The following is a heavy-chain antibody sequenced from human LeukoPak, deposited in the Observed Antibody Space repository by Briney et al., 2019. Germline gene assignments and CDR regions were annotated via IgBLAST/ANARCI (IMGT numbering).Heavy chain of an antibody. J-gene: IGHJ4*02. CDR1: GFTFVDYG. CDR2: INWNSGIT. Sequence: GGSLRLSCATSGFTFVDYGLSWVRQAPGKGLEWVSAINWNSGITDYADSVKGRFTISRDNAKNSLYLQMDSLRAEDTALYYCARDRLSTSFSVSHFDSWGQGTLVTVSS. CDR3: ARDRLSTSFSVSHFDS. D-gene: IGHD6-6*01. V-gene: IGHV3-20*04.